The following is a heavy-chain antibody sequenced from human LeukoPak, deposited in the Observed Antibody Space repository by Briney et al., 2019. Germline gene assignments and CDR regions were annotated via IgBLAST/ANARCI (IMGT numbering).Heavy chain of an antibody. CDR1: GFSFSRYG. J-gene: IGHJ5*02. CDR2: ISDSGDIT. Sequence: GGSLRLSCAASGFSFSRYGMSWVRQAPGMGLEWVSGISDSGDITHYAVSVKGRFTISRDNSKNTLYLQMNSLRAEDTAVYYCAGQYSSTWYVGSSWGQGTLVTVSS. V-gene: IGHV3-23*01. D-gene: IGHD6-13*01. CDR3: AGQYSSTWYVGSS.